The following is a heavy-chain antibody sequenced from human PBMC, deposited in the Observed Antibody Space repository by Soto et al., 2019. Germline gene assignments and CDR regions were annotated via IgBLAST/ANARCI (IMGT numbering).Heavy chain of an antibody. D-gene: IGHD5-12*01. CDR2: IKSKPDGETT. CDR1: GFTFSSYV. V-gene: IGHV3-15*07. CDR3: CTGGYYLDF. J-gene: IGHJ4*02. Sequence: GGSLRLSCAASGFTFSSYVMHWVRQAPGKRLEWVGRIKSKPDGETTEYAAPVKGRFNISRDDSKNTVYLQMNSLKTEDTAVFYCCTGGYYLDFWGQGTLVTVSS.